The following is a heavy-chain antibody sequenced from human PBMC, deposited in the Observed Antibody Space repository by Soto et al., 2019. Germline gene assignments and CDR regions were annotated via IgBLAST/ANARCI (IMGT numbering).Heavy chain of an antibody. CDR1: GLTFSGDS. D-gene: IGHD3-9*01. Sequence: GGSLRLSCVASGLTFSGDSINWVRQAPGKGLEWVSYISGSSKTIHYADSVKGRFTISRDNAKYSVYLQMNSLRAEDTAVYYCARDADILTGSDAFDIWGQGTMVTVSS. CDR2: ISGSSKTI. J-gene: IGHJ3*02. V-gene: IGHV3-48*01. CDR3: ARDADILTGSDAFDI.